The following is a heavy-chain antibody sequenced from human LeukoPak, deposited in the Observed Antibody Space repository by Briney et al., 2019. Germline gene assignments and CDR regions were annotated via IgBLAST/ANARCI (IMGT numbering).Heavy chain of an antibody. CDR1: GFPFSSYA. CDR3: AKDGRSDLGDHHEYFDY. Sequence: PGGSLRLSCAASGFPFSSYAMSWVRQVPGKGLEWVSAVSYTGGMTYYADSVKGRFTISRDNSKNTLYLQMNGLRAEDTAVYYCAKDGRSDLGDHHEYFDYWGQGTLVTVSS. J-gene: IGHJ4*02. D-gene: IGHD4-17*01. V-gene: IGHV3-23*01. CDR2: VSYTGGMT.